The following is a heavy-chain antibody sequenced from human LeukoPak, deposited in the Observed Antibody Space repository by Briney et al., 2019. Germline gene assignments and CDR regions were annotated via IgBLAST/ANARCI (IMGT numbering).Heavy chain of an antibody. CDR2: ISSSGSTI. V-gene: IGHV3-48*03. Sequence: PGGSLRLSCAASGFTFSSYEMNWVRQAPGKGLEWVSYISSSGSTIYYADSVKGRFAISRDNAKNSLYLQMNSLRAEDTAVYYCARDRRRYFDWLFEGDYWGQGTLVTVSS. CDR1: GFTFSSYE. J-gene: IGHJ4*02. CDR3: ARDRRRYFDWLFEGDY. D-gene: IGHD3-9*01.